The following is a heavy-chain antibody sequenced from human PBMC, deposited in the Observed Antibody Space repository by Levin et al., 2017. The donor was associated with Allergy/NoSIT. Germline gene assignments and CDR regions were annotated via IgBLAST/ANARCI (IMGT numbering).Heavy chain of an antibody. Sequence: SQTLSLPCAVYGGSFRGYYWTWIRQTPGKGLEWIGEINHSGSTDYNPSLKSRVTISVDTSKNQFSLNVISVTAADTAVYYCARAEYMYAYRAFDIWGQGTMVIVSS. V-gene: IGHV4-34*01. D-gene: IGHD2-8*01. CDR1: GGSFRGYY. J-gene: IGHJ3*02. CDR3: ARAEYMYAYRAFDI. CDR2: INHSGST.